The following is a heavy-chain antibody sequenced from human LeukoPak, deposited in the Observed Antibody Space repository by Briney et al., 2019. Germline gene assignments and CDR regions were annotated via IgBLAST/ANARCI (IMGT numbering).Heavy chain of an antibody. CDR3: ARDNPPSLMITFGGVNDY. CDR1: GFTFSSYW. V-gene: IGHV3-7*01. D-gene: IGHD3-16*01. Sequence: GGSLRLSCAASGFTFSSYWMSWVRQAPGKGLEWVANIKQDGSEKYYVDSAKGRFTISRDNAKNSLYLQMNSLGAEDTAVYYCARDNPPSLMITFGGVNDYWGQGTLVTVSS. CDR2: IKQDGSEK. J-gene: IGHJ4*02.